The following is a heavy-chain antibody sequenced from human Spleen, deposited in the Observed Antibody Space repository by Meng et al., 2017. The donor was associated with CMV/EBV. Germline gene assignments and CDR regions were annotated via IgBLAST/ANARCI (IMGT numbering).Heavy chain of an antibody. V-gene: IGHV4-59*11. CDR3: ARSWGSSPSYLDY. J-gene: IGHJ4*02. D-gene: IGHD7-27*01. CDR1: DGSISGHY. CDR2: ISLSGST. Sequence: GSLRLSCTVSDGSISGHYWSWIRQPPGKGLEWIGYISLSGSTKYNPSLKSRVTMSVGTSKNQLSLKLSSVTAADTAVYYCARSWGSSPSYLDYWGQGTLVTVSS.